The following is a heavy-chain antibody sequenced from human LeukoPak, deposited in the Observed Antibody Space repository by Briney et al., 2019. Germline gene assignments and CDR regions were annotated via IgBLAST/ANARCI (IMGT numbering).Heavy chain of an antibody. D-gene: IGHD1-26*01. CDR3: ARYPDQLWELQFGDY. J-gene: IGHJ4*02. V-gene: IGHV3-20*04. Sequence: PGGSLRLSCAPSGFTLDEYGTRCVREAPGKGLEWGSGINWKGGSTGYADSVKGRFTISRDNAKNSLYLQMNSLRAEDTAVYYCARYPDQLWELQFGDYWGQGTLVTVSS. CDR2: INWKGGST. CDR1: GFTLDEYG.